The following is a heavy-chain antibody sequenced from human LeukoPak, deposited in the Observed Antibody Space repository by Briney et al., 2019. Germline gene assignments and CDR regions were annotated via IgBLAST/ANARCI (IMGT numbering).Heavy chain of an antibody. V-gene: IGHV3-33*01. CDR3: ARGPRNYGGRLDY. CDR2: IWYDGSNK. Sequence: GGSLRLSCAASGFTFSSYGMHWVRQAPGKGLEWVAVIWYDGSNKYYADSVKGRFTISRDNSKNTLYLQMNSLRAEDTAVYYCARGPRNYGGRLDYWGQGTLVTVSS. D-gene: IGHD4-23*01. J-gene: IGHJ4*02. CDR1: GFTFSSYG.